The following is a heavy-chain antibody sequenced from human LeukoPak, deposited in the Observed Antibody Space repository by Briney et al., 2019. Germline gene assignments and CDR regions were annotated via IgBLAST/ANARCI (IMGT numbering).Heavy chain of an antibody. CDR1: GFTFSSYA. V-gene: IGHV3-23*01. CDR3: AKDHWSAYSSGLNWFDP. CDR2: ISGSGGST. J-gene: IGHJ5*02. D-gene: IGHD6-19*01. Sequence: GGSLRLSCAASGFTFSSYAMSWVRQAPGKGLEWVSAISGSGGSTYYADSVKGRFTISRDNSKNTLYLQMNSLRAEDTAVYYCAKDHWSAYSSGLNWFDPWGQGTLVTVSS.